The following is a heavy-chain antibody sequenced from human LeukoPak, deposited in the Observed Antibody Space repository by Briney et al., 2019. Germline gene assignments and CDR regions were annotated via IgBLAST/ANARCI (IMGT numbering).Heavy chain of an antibody. CDR1: GYTFTSYY. CDR2: VNPSGGST. J-gene: IGHJ6*04. CDR3: ARDIVVVPAAKLGGGVYYYYGMDV. D-gene: IGHD2-2*01. Sequence: ASVKVSCKASGYTFTSYYMHWVRQPPGQGLEWMGIVNPSGGSTSYAQKFQGRVTMTRDTSTSTVYMELSSLRSEDTAVYYCARDIVVVPAAKLGGGVYYYYGMDVWGKGTTVTVSS. V-gene: IGHV1-46*01.